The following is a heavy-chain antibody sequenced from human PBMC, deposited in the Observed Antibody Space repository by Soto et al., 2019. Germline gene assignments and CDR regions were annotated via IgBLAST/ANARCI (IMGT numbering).Heavy chain of an antibody. Sequence: QVQLVQSGAEVKKPGSSVKVSCKASGGTFSSYAISWVRQAPGQGLEWMGGIIPIFGTANYAQKFQGRVTITADETTSTAYTGPANLESDSTAVYYCAGGSGFIVRVTAATHQAWIDAWGQGTMVTVSS. V-gene: IGHV1-69*01. CDR2: IIPIFGTA. CDR1: GGTFSSYA. CDR3: AGGSGFIVRVTAATHQAWIDA. D-gene: IGHD2-2*01. J-gene: IGHJ5*01.